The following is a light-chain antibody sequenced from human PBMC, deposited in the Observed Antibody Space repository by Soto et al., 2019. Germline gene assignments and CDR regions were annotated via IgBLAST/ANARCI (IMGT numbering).Light chain of an antibody. CDR3: SSFAGSPVV. V-gene: IGLV2-8*01. CDR1: SSDVGDYNY. Sequence: QSALTQPPSASGSLGQSVTIPCTGTSSDVGDYNYVSWYQQHPGKVPKLKIYEVSKRPSGVPDRFSGSKSGNTASLTVSGLQAEDEADYYCSSFAGSPVVFGGGTKVTVL. J-gene: IGLJ2*01. CDR2: EVS.